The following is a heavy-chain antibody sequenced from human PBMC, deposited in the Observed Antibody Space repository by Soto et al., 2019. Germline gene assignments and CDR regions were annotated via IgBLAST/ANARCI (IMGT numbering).Heavy chain of an antibody. D-gene: IGHD1-7*01. CDR1: GYTFTGYY. J-gene: IGHJ6*02. Sequence: ASVKVSCKASGYTFTGYYMHWVRQAPGQGLEWMGWINPNSGGTNYAQKFQGRVTMTRDTSISTAYMERSRLRSDDTAGYYCAGWGEGITGTTNYYYGMDGWGQGTTVSVSS. V-gene: IGHV1-2*02. CDR3: AGWGEGITGTTNYYYGMDG. CDR2: INPNSGGT.